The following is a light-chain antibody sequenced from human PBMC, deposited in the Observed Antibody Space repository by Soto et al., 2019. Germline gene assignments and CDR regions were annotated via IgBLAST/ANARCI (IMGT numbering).Light chain of an antibody. CDR1: QSVSSSY. V-gene: IGKV3-20*01. Sequence: EIVLTQSPGTLSLSPGERATLSCRASQSVSSSYLAWYQQKPGQAPRLLIYGASSRATGIPDRFSGSGSGTDFTITISRLEPEDVAVYYCQQHGYSPMYTFGQGTKLEIK. CDR3: QQHGYSPMYT. J-gene: IGKJ2*01. CDR2: GAS.